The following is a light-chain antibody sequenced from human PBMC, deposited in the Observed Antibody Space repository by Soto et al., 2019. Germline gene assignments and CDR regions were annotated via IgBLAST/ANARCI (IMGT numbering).Light chain of an antibody. J-gene: IGKJ5*01. CDR2: DAS. CDR1: QSVRSN. Sequence: EIVMTQSPATLSVSLGERATLSCRASQSVRSNLAWYQQKPGQAPRLLIYDASTRAPGIPARFSGSGSGTELTLTISSLQSDDFAVYHCQQYNSWPPTFGHGKRLEIK. V-gene: IGKV3-15*01. CDR3: QQYNSWPPT.